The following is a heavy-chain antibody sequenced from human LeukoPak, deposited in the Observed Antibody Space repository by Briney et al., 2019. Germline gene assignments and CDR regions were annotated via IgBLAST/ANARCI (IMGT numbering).Heavy chain of an antibody. V-gene: IGHV4-39*07. CDR3: ARVTSSWYLNYHYYMDV. CDR2: IYYSGST. D-gene: IGHD6-13*01. J-gene: IGHJ6*03. CDR1: GGSISSSSYY. Sequence: SETLSLTCTVSGGSISSSSYYWGWIRQPPGKGLEWIGSIYYSGSTYYNPSLKSRVTISVDTSKNQFSLKLSSVTAADTAVYYCARVTSSWYLNYHYYMDVWGKGTTVTVSS.